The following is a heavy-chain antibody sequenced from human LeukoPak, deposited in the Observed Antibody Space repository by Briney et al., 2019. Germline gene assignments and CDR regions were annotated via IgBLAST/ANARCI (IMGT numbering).Heavy chain of an antibody. CDR1: GYTFTGYY. J-gene: IGHJ4*02. Sequence: VASGKVSCKASGYTFTGYYMHWVRPAPGQGLEWMGWINPNSGGTNYAQKFQGRVTMTRDTSISTAYMELSRLRSDDTAVYYCARPSRGYSYGLDYWGQGTLVTVSS. V-gene: IGHV1-2*02. CDR3: ARPSRGYSYGLDY. CDR2: INPNSGGT. D-gene: IGHD5-18*01.